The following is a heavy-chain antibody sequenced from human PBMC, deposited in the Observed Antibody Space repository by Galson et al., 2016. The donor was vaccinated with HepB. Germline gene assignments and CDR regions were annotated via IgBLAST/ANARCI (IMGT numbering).Heavy chain of an antibody. Sequence: SLRLSCAVSGFTFSTYGMHWVRQAPGKGLEWVAIVWHDGTLKYYAKSVKGRFTISRDNSKNLLFLQMNSLRGEDAAVYHCAKGSGVWGSYAFDTWGLGTMVTVSS. CDR2: VWHDGTLK. CDR3: AKGSGVWGSYAFDT. D-gene: IGHD3-16*01. J-gene: IGHJ3*02. V-gene: IGHV3-33*06. CDR1: GFTFSTYG.